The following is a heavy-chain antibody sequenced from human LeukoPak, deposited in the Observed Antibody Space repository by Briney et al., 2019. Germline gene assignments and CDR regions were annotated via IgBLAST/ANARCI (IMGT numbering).Heavy chain of an antibody. V-gene: IGHV1-46*01. CDR3: ARDAPRGGYSYAPDGMDV. Sequence: ASVKVSCKASGYTFTSYYMHWVRQAPGQGLEWMGIINPSGGSTSYAQKFQGRVTMTRDTSTSTVYMELSSLRSEDTAVYYCARDAPRGGYSYAPDGMDVWGQGTTVTVSS. D-gene: IGHD5-18*01. CDR1: GYTFTSYY. CDR2: INPSGGST. J-gene: IGHJ6*02.